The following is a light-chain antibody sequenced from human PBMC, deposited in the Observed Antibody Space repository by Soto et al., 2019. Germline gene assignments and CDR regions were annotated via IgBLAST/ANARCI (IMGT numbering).Light chain of an antibody. CDR2: DVT. CDR1: ASDVGAYNY. Sequence: QSALTQPRSVSGSPGQSVTISCSGTASDVGAYNYVSWYQHLPGKAPKLIIYDVTERPSGVPDRLSGSKSGNTASLTIAGLHAEDEADYYCSSYAGRYTGVFGEGTKLTVL. V-gene: IGLV2-11*01. CDR3: SSYAGRYTGV. J-gene: IGLJ3*02.